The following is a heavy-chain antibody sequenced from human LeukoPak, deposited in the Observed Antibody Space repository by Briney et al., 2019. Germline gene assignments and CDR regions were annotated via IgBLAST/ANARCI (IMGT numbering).Heavy chain of an antibody. CDR3: ARHDL. CDR2: FYYRGYT. V-gene: IGHV4-39*01. CDR1: GGSISSSGHY. Sequence: SETLSLTCTVSGGSISSSGHYWGWIRQPPGKGLEWIVSFYYRGYTYYNPSLKSRVTISVDTSKNHFSLRVNSVTAADTAVYYCARHDLWGQGTLATVS. J-gene: IGHJ4*02.